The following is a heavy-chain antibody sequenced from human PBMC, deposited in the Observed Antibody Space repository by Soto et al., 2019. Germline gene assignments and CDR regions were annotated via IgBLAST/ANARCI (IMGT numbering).Heavy chain of an antibody. D-gene: IGHD1-26*01. V-gene: IGHV3-23*01. Sequence: EVQLLESGGGLVQPGGSLRLSCAASGFTFSSYAMNWVRQAPGKGLEWVSVISGSGGSTYYADAVKGRFTISRYNSNNTHHLQMNSLRGEGTAVYYCAKRPVGWNFNLWGRGTRVTVCS. J-gene: IGHJ2*01. CDR1: GFTFSSYA. CDR2: ISGSGGST. CDR3: AKRPVGWNFNL.